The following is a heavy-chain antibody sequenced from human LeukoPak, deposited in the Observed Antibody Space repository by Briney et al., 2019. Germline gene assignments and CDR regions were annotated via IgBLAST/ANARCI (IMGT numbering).Heavy chain of an antibody. D-gene: IGHD3-3*01. Sequence: SETLSLTCTVSGGSISSYYWSWIRQPPGKGLEWIGYIYTSGSTNCNPSLKSRVTISVDTSKNQFSLKLSSVTAADTAVYYCARGTIFGVAPDYWGQGTLVTVSS. CDR1: GGSISSYY. CDR3: ARGTIFGVAPDY. CDR2: IYTSGST. V-gene: IGHV4-4*09. J-gene: IGHJ4*02.